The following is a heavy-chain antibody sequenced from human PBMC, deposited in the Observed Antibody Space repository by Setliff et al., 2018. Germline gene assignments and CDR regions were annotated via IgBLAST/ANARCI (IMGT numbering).Heavy chain of an antibody. CDR1: GFSLSSARMG. CDR3: ARAYYDSSGYYPLVY. J-gene: IGHJ4*02. V-gene: IGHV2-26*01. CDR2: IFSNDEK. D-gene: IGHD3-22*01. Sequence: SGPTLVNPTETLTLTCTVSGFSLSSARMGVSWIRQPPGKALEWLAHIFSNDEKSYSTSLKSRLTISKDTSKSQVVLTMTNMDPVDTATYYCARAYYDSSGYYPLVYWGQGTLVTVSS.